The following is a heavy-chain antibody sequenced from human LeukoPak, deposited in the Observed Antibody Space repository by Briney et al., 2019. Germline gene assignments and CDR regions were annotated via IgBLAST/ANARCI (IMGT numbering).Heavy chain of an antibody. CDR1: GGSISSGGYY. Sequence: PSETLSLTCTVSGGSISSGGYYWSWIRQHPGKGLEWIGYIYYSGSTYYNPSLKSRVTISVDTSKNQFSLKLSSVTAADTAVYYCARGFGSSGDFDYWGQGTLVTVSS. V-gene: IGHV4-31*03. D-gene: IGHD3-22*01. J-gene: IGHJ4*02. CDR2: IYYSGST. CDR3: ARGFGSSGDFDY.